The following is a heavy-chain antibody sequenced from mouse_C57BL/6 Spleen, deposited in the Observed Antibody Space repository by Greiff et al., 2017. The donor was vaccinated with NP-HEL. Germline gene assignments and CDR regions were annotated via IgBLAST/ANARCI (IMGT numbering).Heavy chain of an antibody. J-gene: IGHJ1*03. CDR1: GYTFTSYW. CDR3: ASFLGPDWYFDV. Sequence: QVQLQQSGTELVKPGASVKLSCKASGYTFTSYWMHWVKQRPGQGLEWIGNINPSNGGTNYNEKFKSKATLTVDKYSSTAYMQLSSLTSEDSAVYYGASFLGPDWYFDVWGTGTTVTVSS. CDR2: INPSNGGT. V-gene: IGHV1-53*01. D-gene: IGHD4-1*01.